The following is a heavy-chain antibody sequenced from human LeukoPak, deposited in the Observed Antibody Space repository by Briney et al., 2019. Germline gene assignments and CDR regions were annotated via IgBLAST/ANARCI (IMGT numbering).Heavy chain of an antibody. D-gene: IGHD6-19*01. Sequence: PSETLSLTCTVSGGSISSSNWWSWVRQPPGKGLEWIGEIYHSGSTNYNPSLKSRVTISVDKSKNQFSLKLSSVTAADTAVYYCARSIAVASHLDYWGQGTLVTVSS. CDR3: ARSIAVASHLDY. V-gene: IGHV4-4*02. CDR1: GGSISSSNW. CDR2: IYHSGST. J-gene: IGHJ4*02.